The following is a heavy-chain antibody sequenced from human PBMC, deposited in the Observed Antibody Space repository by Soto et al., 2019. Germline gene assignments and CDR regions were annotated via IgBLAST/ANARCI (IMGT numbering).Heavy chain of an antibody. D-gene: IGHD6-19*01. J-gene: IGHJ4*02. V-gene: IGHV4-59*12. Sequence: ASETLSLTCTVSGGSISSYYWSWIRQPPGKGLEWIGYIYYSGSTNYNPSLKSRVTISVDTSKNQFSLKLSSVTAADTAVYYCARSPRWYSSGCFDYWGQGTLVTVSS. CDR1: GGSISSYY. CDR3: ARSPRWYSSGCFDY. CDR2: IYYSGST.